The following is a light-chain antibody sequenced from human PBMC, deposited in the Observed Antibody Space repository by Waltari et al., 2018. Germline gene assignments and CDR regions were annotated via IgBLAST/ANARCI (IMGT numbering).Light chain of an antibody. CDR3: SSYTSSSTLGV. V-gene: IGLV2-14*01. Sequence: QSALTQPAPVSGSPGQSITISFTGTSRDVGGYHYVSWYQQHPGKAPKLMIYEVSNRPSGVSNRFSGSKSGNTASLTISGLQAEDEADYYCSSYTSSSTLGVFGGGTKLTVL. CDR1: SRDVGGYHY. J-gene: IGLJ2*01. CDR2: EVS.